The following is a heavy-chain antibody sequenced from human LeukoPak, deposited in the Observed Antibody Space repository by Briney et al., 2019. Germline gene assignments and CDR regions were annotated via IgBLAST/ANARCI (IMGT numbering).Heavy chain of an antibody. CDR3: AKYVGQSGSKYYGLDV. J-gene: IGHJ6*02. CDR2: ITASAGST. V-gene: IGHV3-23*01. CDR1: GFTFSRYA. Sequence: GGSLRLSCVVSGFTFSRYAMNSVRRSAGKGLEGCSGITASAGSTYYTDSVKGRFTISRDNSENTLFMQMNSLRDEDTALYYCAKYVGQSGSKYYGLDVWGQGTAVIVSS. D-gene: IGHD1-26*01.